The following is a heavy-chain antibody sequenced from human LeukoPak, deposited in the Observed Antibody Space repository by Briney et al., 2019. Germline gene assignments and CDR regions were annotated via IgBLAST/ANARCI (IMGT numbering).Heavy chain of an antibody. D-gene: IGHD6-19*01. CDR2: ISWNSGTI. J-gene: IGHJ1*01. CDR1: GFTFDNYA. V-gene: IGHV3-9*01. Sequence: GGSLRLSCAASGFTFDNYAMDWVRQVPGKGLEWISLISWNSGTIGYADSVKGRFTISRGNANNFLYLQMNSLRAEDTALYYCARAYKDRSLAGKKEFFQHWGQGTLVTVSS. CDR3: ARAYKDRSLAGKKEFFQH.